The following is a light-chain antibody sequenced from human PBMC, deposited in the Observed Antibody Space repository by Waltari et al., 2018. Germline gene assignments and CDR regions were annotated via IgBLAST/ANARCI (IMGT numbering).Light chain of an antibody. CDR1: RSVLYNSNNKNY. V-gene: IGKV4-1*01. Sequence: INCKSSRSVLYNSNNKNYLAWYQQKPRQPPKLLINWASSRESGVPDRFSGSGSGTDFTLTISSLQAEDVAVYYCQQYYSSPISFGQGTRLEIK. J-gene: IGKJ5*01. CDR3: QQYYSSPIS. CDR2: WAS.